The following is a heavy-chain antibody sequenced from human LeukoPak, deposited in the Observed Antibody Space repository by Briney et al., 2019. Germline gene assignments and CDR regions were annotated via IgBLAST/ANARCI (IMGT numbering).Heavy chain of an antibody. V-gene: IGHV3-7*04. J-gene: IGHJ4*02. D-gene: IGHD6-6*01. CDR1: GFTFSSYW. Sequence: GGSLRLSCAASGFTFSSYWMSWVRPAPGEGLEWVANIKQDGTDKYYMDSVKGRFSISRDNAKTSLYLQMNALRAEDTAVYYCARDVRPDYWGQGTLVTVST. CDR3: ARDVRPDY. CDR2: IKQDGTDK.